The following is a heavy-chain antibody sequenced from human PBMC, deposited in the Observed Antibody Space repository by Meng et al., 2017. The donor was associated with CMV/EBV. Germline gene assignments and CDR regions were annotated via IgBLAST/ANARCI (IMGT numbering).Heavy chain of an antibody. V-gene: IGHV1-18*01. CDR3: ARDKYDFWSGYYRGYYYGMDV. CDR2: ISAYNGNT. J-gene: IGHJ6*02. D-gene: IGHD3-3*01. CDR1: GYTFTSYG. Sequence: ASVKVSCKASGYTFTSYGISWVRQAPGQGLEWMGWISAYNGNTNYVQKLQGRVTMTTDTSTSTAYMELRSLRSDDTAVYYCARDKYDFWSGYYRGYYYGMDVWGQGTTVTVSS.